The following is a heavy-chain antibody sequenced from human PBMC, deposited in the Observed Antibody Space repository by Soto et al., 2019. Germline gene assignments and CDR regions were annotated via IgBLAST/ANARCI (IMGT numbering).Heavy chain of an antibody. V-gene: IGHV4-31*11. CDR2: IYYSGST. CDR1: GGSISSGGYS. J-gene: IGHJ4*02. CDR3: ARGQSY. Sequence: SETLSLTCAVSGGSISSGGYSWSWIRQPPGKGLEWIGYIYYSGSTYYNPSLKSRITLSVDTSKNQFSLKLSSLTAADTAVYYCARGQSYWGQGTLVTVSS.